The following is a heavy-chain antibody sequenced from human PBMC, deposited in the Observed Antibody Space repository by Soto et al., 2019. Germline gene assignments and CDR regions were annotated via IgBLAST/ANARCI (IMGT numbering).Heavy chain of an antibody. V-gene: IGHV3-66*01. Sequence: EVQLVESGGDLVQPGGSLRLSCAASGFTVSSKYMSGVRQAPGKWLEWVAVMQRGGSIYYAESVKGRFAISRDSSKNTLYLPKNSLRVEDTAVYYCARDDFHCSGGICYGVPMDVWGKGTTVTVSS. D-gene: IGHD2-15*01. J-gene: IGHJ6*03. CDR2: MQRGGSI. CDR1: GFTVSSKY. CDR3: ARDDFHCSGGICYGVPMDV.